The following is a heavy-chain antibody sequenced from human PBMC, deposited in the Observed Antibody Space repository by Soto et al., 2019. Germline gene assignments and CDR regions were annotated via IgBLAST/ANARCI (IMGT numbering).Heavy chain of an antibody. D-gene: IGHD2-2*01. J-gene: IGHJ5*02. CDR1: GYRFTSYG. CDR2: ISGYNGKT. V-gene: IGHV1-18*04. Sequence: QVLLVQSGAEVKKPGASVKVSWMTSGYRFTSYGINWVRQAPGQGLEWRGSISGYNGKTNYAQRFQGRVIMTTNPSTPTAFMELRNLSTNVTAVYSCARLPSRPNIVLLPAANPCGQGTRVTVSA. CDR3: ARLPSRPNIVLLPAANP.